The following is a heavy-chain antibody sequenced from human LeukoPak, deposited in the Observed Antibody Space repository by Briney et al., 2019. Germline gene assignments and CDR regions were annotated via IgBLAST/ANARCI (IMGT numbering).Heavy chain of an antibody. CDR2: IKEDGSHL. V-gene: IGHV3-7*01. CDR3: ARVICDYVWGSYRCHFDY. D-gene: IGHD3-16*02. CDR1: GFTVSSYW. Sequence: PGGSLRLSCATSGFTVSSYWMGWGRQAPGKGLQWVGNIKEDGSHLYYLDSVKGRFAISRDNARNSLHLQMNSLRAEDTAVYFCARVICDYVWGSYRCHFDYWGQGTLVSVSS. J-gene: IGHJ4*02.